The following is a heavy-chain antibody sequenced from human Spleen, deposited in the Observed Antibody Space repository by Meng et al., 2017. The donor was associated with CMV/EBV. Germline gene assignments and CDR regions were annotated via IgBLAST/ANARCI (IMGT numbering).Heavy chain of an antibody. CDR1: GFTISIYA. CDR2: IYRDGGST. CDR3: AKGGYGSDKGLDY. V-gene: IGHV3-23*03. D-gene: IGHD3-10*01. Sequence: AASGFTISIYAMTWVRQAPGKGLEWVSVIYRDGGSTFYADSVKGRFTLSRDNSKNTLYLQMNSLRAEDTAVYYCAKGGYGSDKGLDYWGQGTMVTVSS. J-gene: IGHJ4*02.